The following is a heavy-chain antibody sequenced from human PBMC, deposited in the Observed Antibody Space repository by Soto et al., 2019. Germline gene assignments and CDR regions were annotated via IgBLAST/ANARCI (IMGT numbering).Heavy chain of an antibody. CDR3: ARSMHYSDGSNYSTFDY. CDR2: MNPNSGNT. Sequence: ASVKVSCKASGYTFTSYDINWVRQATGQGLEWMGWMNPNSGNTGYAQKFQGRVTMTRNTSISTAYMELSSLRSEDTAVYYCARSMHYSDGSNYSTFDYWGQGTLVTVSS. J-gene: IGHJ4*02. V-gene: IGHV1-8*01. D-gene: IGHD3-22*01. CDR1: GYTFTSYD.